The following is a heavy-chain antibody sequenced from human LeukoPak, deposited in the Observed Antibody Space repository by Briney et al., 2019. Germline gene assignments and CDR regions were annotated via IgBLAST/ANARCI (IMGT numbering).Heavy chain of an antibody. CDR2: IIPIFGTA. Sequence: GASVTVSCKASGGTFSSYAISWVRQAPGQGLEWMGGIIPIFGTANYAQKFQGRVTITADESTSTAYMELSSLRSEDTAVYYCAHVLEWLLSAFDPWGQGTLVTVSS. D-gene: IGHD3-3*01. V-gene: IGHV1-69*13. J-gene: IGHJ5*02. CDR1: GGTFSSYA. CDR3: AHVLEWLLSAFDP.